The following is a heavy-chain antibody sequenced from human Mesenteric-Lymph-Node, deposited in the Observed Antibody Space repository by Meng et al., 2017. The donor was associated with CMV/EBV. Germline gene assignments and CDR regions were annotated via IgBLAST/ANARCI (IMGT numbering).Heavy chain of an antibody. CDR1: GYSFTTYW. CDR2: IYPTDSDT. Sequence: GESLKISCQGSGYSFTTYWIGWVRQMPGKGLEWMGIIYPTDSDTRYSPSFQGQVTISADKSINTAYLQWSSLKASDTAIYYCARRSGSYDFDYWGQGTLVSVSS. V-gene: IGHV5-51*01. CDR3: ARRSGSYDFDY. D-gene: IGHD1-26*01. J-gene: IGHJ4*02.